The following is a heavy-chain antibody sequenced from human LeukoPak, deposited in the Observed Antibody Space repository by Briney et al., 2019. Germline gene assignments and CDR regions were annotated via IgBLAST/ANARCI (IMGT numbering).Heavy chain of an antibody. CDR1: GFTFSSYA. CDR3: ARRSSGFKSGSLDY. Sequence: GGSLGLSCAASGFTFSSYAMHWVRQAPGMGLEYVSAISSNGGSTFYANSVKGRFTISRDNSKNTLFLQMGSLRAEDMAVYYCARRSSGFKSGSLDYWGQGTLVTVSS. J-gene: IGHJ4*02. CDR2: ISSNGGST. D-gene: IGHD6-19*01. V-gene: IGHV3-64*01.